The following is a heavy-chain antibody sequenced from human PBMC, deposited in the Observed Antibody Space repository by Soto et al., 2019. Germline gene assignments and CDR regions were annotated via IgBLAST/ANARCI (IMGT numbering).Heavy chain of an antibody. D-gene: IGHD3-22*01. CDR1: GGSISSSGFY. V-gene: IGHV4-39*01. J-gene: IGHJ5*02. CDR3: ARNKENYDSGGSP. Sequence: SETLSLTCTVSGGSISSSGFYWGWIRQPPGKGLEWIGSIYYSGNTHYNPSLKSRVTISIDTSKNQFSLKLNFMTAADTAVYYYARNKENYDSGGSPWGQGTRVTVSS. CDR2: IYYSGNT.